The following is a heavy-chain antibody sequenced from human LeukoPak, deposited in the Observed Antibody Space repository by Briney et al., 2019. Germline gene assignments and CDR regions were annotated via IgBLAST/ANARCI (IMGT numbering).Heavy chain of an antibody. J-gene: IGHJ4*02. V-gene: IGHV5-51*01. D-gene: IGHD6-19*01. CDR2: IYPGDSDT. CDR3: ARHTAVTGSLDY. Sequence: GESLKISCKGSGYSFTNHWIGWVRQLPGKGLEWMGIIYPGDSDTRYSPSFQGQVTISADKSISTAYLQWSSLKASDTAMYYCARHTAVTGSLDYWGQGTLVTVSS. CDR1: GYSFTNHW.